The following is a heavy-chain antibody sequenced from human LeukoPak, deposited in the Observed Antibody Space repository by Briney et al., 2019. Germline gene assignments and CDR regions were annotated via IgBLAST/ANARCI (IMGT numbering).Heavy chain of an antibody. Sequence: GESRKISSQGSGYTFNNYWIAWVRQMPGKGLESMGIIYPGDSDTRYSPSFQGQVTFSADKSISTAYLQWSSLKASDTAMYYCARLSDGYNDYWGQGTLVTVSS. CDR1: GYTFNNYW. J-gene: IGHJ4*02. D-gene: IGHD5-24*01. CDR3: ARLSDGYNDY. CDR2: IYPGDSDT. V-gene: IGHV5-51*01.